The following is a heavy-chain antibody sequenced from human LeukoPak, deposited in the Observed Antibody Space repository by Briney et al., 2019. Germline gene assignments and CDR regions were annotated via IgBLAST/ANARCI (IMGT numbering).Heavy chain of an antibody. CDR2: IDSSGSTI. CDR3: ARDDGYTSSWSFDP. CDR1: GFSFSNYE. D-gene: IGHD6-13*01. J-gene: IGHJ5*02. Sequence: PGGSLRLSCAASGFSFSNYEMNWVRQAPGKGLECVSYIDSSGSTIYYADSVKGRFTISRDNAKKSLYLQMNSLRAEDTAVYYCARDDGYTSSWSFDPWGQGTLVTVSS. V-gene: IGHV3-48*03.